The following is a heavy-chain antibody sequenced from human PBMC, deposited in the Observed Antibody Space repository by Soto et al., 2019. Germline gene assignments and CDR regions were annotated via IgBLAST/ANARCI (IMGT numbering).Heavy chain of an antibody. CDR3: AKGVPGIAEAGTGYFQH. V-gene: IGHV3-23*01. D-gene: IGHD6-19*01. Sequence: GGSLRLSCAASGFTFSSYAMSWVRQAPGKGLEWVSGISGSGDSTYYADSVKGRFTISRDNSKNTLYLQMNSLRAEDTAVYYCAKGVPGIAEAGTGYFQHWGQGTLVTVSS. CDR1: GFTFSSYA. J-gene: IGHJ1*01. CDR2: ISGSGDST.